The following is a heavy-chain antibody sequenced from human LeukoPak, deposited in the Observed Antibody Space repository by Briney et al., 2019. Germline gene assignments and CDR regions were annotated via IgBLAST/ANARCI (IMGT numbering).Heavy chain of an antibody. D-gene: IGHD4-17*01. Sequence: ASVKVSCKASGYTFTGYYMHWVRQAPGQGLEWMGWINPNSGGTNYAQKFQGRVTMTRDTSISTAYMELHRLSSDDTAVYYCAGRFGGGYGDYGEYFQHWGQGTLVTVSS. CDR3: AGRFGGGYGDYGEYFQH. CDR1: GYTFTGYY. J-gene: IGHJ1*01. V-gene: IGHV1-2*02. CDR2: INPNSGGT.